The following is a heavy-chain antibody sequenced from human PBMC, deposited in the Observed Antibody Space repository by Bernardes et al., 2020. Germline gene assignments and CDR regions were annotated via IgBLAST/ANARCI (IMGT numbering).Heavy chain of an antibody. CDR1: GGSFSGYS. D-gene: IGHD4-4*01. CDR2: ITHSGRP. Sequence: SETLSLTCAVYGGSFSGYSWSWIRQPPGKGLEWIGAITHSGRPNYNPSLESRVTISVDTSKNQFSLKLSAVTAADTAVYYCARLDYSKIDYWGQGTLVTVSS. CDR3: ARLDYSKIDY. V-gene: IGHV4-34*01. J-gene: IGHJ4*02.